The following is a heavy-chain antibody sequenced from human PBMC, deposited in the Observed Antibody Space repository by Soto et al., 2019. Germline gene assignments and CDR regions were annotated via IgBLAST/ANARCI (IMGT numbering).Heavy chain of an antibody. D-gene: IGHD3-3*01. V-gene: IGHV3-23*01. Sequence: LMXYCAASGCSFGSYALSWVRQAPGKGLEWVSTISGSDGKTFYADSVKGRFSISRDTSQSTLYLQMNSLRADDTAMYYCARWSYLDYWGQGTRVTVSS. CDR2: ISGSDGKT. J-gene: IGHJ4*02. CDR1: GCSFGSYA. CDR3: ARWSYLDY.